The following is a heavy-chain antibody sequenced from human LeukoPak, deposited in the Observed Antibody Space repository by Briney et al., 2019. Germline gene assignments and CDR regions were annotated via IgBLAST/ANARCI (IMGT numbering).Heavy chain of an antibody. CDR1: GGSISSSSNY. Sequence: PSETLSLTCTVSGGSISSSSNYWGWIRQPPGKGLEWIGSIYYSGSTYYNPSLKSRVTISVDTSKNQFSLKLSSVTAADTAVYYCARQGRGSRSWFDPWGQGTLVTVSS. J-gene: IGHJ5*02. D-gene: IGHD1-26*01. CDR2: IYYSGST. CDR3: ARQGRGSRSWFDP. V-gene: IGHV4-39*01.